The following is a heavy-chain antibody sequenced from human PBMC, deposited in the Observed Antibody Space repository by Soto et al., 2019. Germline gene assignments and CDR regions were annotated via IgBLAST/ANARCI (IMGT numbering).Heavy chain of an antibody. CDR1: GGTFSSYA. J-gene: IGHJ4*02. CDR3: ASSTGGYCSSTSCYTGRD. D-gene: IGHD2-2*02. V-gene: IGHV1-69*13. CDR2: IIPIFGTA. Sequence: SVKVSCKASGGTFSSYAISWVRQAPGQGLEWMGGIIPIFGTANYAQKLQGRVTITADESTSTAYMELSSLRSEDTAVYYCASSTGGYCSSTSCYTGRDWGQGTLVTVSS.